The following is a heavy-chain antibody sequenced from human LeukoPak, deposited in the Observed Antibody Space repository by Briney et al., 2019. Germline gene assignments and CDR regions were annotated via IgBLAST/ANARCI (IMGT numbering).Heavy chain of an antibody. Sequence: GASVKVSCKASGYTFTSYGISWVRPAAAQGREGMGWISDYNSNTNYAQKLHGRVTMTTDTSTSTDYMERRSLRSDDTAVYYCARGERVVVADYGGQGTLVTVSS. CDR3: ARGERVVVADY. V-gene: IGHV1-18*01. CDR1: GYTFTSYG. J-gene: IGHJ4*02. D-gene: IGHD3-22*01. CDR2: ISDYNSNT.